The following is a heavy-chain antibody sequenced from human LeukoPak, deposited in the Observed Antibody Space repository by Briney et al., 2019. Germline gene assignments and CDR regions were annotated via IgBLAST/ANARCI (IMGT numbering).Heavy chain of an antibody. CDR3: AGGHCSSTSCYTAGYYYYYMDV. CDR1: GYTFTSYY. CDR2: INPSGGST. V-gene: IGHV1-46*01. Sequence: ASVKVSCTASGYTFTSYYMHWVRQAPGQGLEWMGIINPSGGSTSYAQKFQGRVTMTRDTSKSTVYVELSSLRSEDTAVYYCAGGHCSSTSCYTAGYYYYYMDVWGKGTTVTVSS. D-gene: IGHD2-2*02. J-gene: IGHJ6*03.